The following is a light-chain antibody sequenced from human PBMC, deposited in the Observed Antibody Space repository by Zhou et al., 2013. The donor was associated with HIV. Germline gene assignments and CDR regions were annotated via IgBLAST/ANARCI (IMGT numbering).Light chain of an antibody. J-gene: IGKJ3*01. Sequence: EIVMTQPPATLSVSPGERATLSCRASQSVGSNLAWYQQKPGQAPRLLIYGASTRATGIPARFSGSGSGTEFTLTISSMQSEDFAIYYCQQYNNWPLTFGPGTKVDIK. V-gene: IGKV3-15*01. CDR1: QSVGSN. CDR3: QQYNNWPLT. CDR2: GAS.